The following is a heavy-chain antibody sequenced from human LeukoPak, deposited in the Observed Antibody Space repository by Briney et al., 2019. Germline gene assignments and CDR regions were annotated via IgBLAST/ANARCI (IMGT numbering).Heavy chain of an antibody. D-gene: IGHD1-26*01. Sequence: PGGSLRLSCAASGFTFCNYAMHWVRQAPGEGLEWVAIISYDGSNKYYADSVKGRFTISRDNSKNTLYLQMNSLRAEDAAVYYCASPGLSGSFYHYFDYWGQGTLVTVSS. CDR3: ASPGLSGSFYHYFDY. CDR2: ISYDGSNK. V-gene: IGHV3-30-3*01. J-gene: IGHJ4*02. CDR1: GFTFCNYA.